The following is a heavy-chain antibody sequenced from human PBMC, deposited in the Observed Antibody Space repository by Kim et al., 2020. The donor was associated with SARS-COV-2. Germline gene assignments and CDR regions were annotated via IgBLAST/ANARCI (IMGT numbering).Heavy chain of an antibody. CDR3: AKDITTPLPGYYDSSGLGYYYYGMDV. V-gene: IGHV3-9*01. CDR2: ISWNSGSI. CDR1: GFTFGDYA. Sequence: GGSLRLSCAASGFTFGDYAMHWVRQAPGKGLEWVSGISWNSGSIGYADSVKGRFTISRDNAKNSLYLEMNSLRAEDTALYYCAKDITTPLPGYYDSSGLGYYYYGMDVWGQGTTVTVSS. D-gene: IGHD3-22*01. J-gene: IGHJ6*02.